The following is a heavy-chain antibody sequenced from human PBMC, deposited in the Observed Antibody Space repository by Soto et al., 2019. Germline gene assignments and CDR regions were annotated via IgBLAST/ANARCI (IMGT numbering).Heavy chain of an antibody. CDR1: DDSSSSYT. Sequence: SKTLDLSCTVSDDSSSSYTWSWMWQPPGRRLEWIGYIYSNGGTSYNPSLQSRVTISIDTSTKQFSLKLSSVTAADTAVYYCVRQGFGRLHGLVDVWGQGTTVT. V-gene: IGHV4-59*08. CDR3: VRQGFGRLHGLVDV. J-gene: IGHJ6*02. D-gene: IGHD3-10*01. CDR2: IYSNGGT.